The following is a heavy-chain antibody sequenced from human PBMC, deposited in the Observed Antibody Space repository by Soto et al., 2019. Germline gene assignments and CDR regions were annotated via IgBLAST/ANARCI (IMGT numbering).Heavy chain of an antibody. Sequence: QVQLVQSGAEVKKPGASVKVSCKASGYTFTSYYVHWVRQAPGHGLEWMGIIHPSGAVTNYAQKFQGSVTMTRDTSTSTVYMELSSLRSEDTAVYYCTADPANEENDAFDVWGQGTMVTVSS. J-gene: IGHJ3*01. CDR1: GYTFTSYY. V-gene: IGHV1-46*03. CDR3: TADPANEENDAFDV. CDR2: IHPSGAVT. D-gene: IGHD1-1*01.